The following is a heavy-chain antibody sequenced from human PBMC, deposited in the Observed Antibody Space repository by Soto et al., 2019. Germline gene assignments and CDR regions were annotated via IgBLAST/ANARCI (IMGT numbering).Heavy chain of an antibody. V-gene: IGHV3-53*01. CDR3: ARDRTFDY. Sequence: EVQLVESGGGLIQPGGSLRLSCAASGFTVSSNYMSWVRQAPGKGLEWVSVIYSDGSTYYADSVKGRFTISRDNSKNTGYLQMNSLRLEDTAVYYCARDRTFDYWGQGTLVTVSS. CDR2: IYSDGST. J-gene: IGHJ4*02. CDR1: GFTVSSNY.